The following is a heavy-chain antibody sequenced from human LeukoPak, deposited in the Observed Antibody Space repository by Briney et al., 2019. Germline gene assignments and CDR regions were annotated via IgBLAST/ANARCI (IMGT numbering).Heavy chain of an antibody. V-gene: IGHV3-74*01. CDR2: INSDGINT. Sequence: GGSLRLSCAASGFTFSNYWMHWVRQAPGKGLVWVSRINSDGINTSYADSVKGRFTISRDNAKNSLYLQMNSLRAEDTAVYYCARSYSDSSGYYYHFDYWGQGTLVTVSS. D-gene: IGHD3-22*01. CDR3: ARSYSDSSGYYYHFDY. J-gene: IGHJ4*02. CDR1: GFTFSNYW.